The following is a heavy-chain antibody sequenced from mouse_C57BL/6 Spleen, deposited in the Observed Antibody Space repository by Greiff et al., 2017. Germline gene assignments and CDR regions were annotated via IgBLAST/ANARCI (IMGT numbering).Heavy chain of an antibody. V-gene: IGHV1-66*01. D-gene: IGHD1-1*01. CDR1: GYSFTSYY. CDR2: IYPGSGNT. J-gene: IGHJ4*01. Sequence: VQLQQSGPELVKPGASVKISCKASGYSFTSYYIHWVKQRPGQGLKWIGWIYPGSGNTKYNEKFKGKATLTVDTSSSTAYMQLSSLTSEDSAVYYCARDYGSSYYYAMDYWGQGTSVTVSS. CDR3: ARDYGSSYYYAMDY.